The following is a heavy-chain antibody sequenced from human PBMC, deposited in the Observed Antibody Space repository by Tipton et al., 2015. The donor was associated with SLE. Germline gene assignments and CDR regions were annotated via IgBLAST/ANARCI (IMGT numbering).Heavy chain of an antibody. V-gene: IGHV3-74*01. Sequence: SLRLSCAASGFTFSSYWTHWVRQAPGKGLVWVSRINSDGSSTSYADSVKGRFTISRDNAKNTLYLQMNSLRAEDTAAYYCARTGYDSAFDIWGQGTMVTVSS. CDR2: INSDGSST. D-gene: IGHD5-12*01. CDR3: ARTGYDSAFDI. CDR1: GFTFSSYW. J-gene: IGHJ3*02.